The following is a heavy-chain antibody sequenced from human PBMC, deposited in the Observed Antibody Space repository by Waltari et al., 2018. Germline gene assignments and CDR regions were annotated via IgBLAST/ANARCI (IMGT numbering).Heavy chain of an antibody. CDR2: IKQDGSEK. CDR1: GFTFSSYW. D-gene: IGHD3-3*01. V-gene: IGHV3-7*01. Sequence: EVQLVESGGGLVQPGGSLRLSCAASGFTFSSYWMSWVRQAPGKGLAWVANIKQDGSEKYYVDSVKGRFTISRDNSKNTLYLQMNSLRAEDTAVYYCAKDWSTYYDFWSGYSIRLGSGGMDVWGQGTTVTVSS. CDR3: AKDWSTYYDFWSGYSIRLGSGGMDV. J-gene: IGHJ6*02.